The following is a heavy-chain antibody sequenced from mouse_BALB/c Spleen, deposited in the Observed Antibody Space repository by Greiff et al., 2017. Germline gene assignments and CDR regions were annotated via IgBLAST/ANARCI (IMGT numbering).Heavy chain of an antibody. V-gene: IGHV7-3*02. Sequence: EVMLVESGGGLVQPGGSLRLSCATSGFTFTDYYMSWVRQPPGKALEWLGFIRNKANGYTTEYSASVKGRFTISRDNSQSILYLQMNTLRAEDSATYYCARDGYGGYFDVWGAGTTVTVSS. D-gene: IGHD2-10*02. CDR2: IRNKANGYTT. CDR3: ARDGYGGYFDV. J-gene: IGHJ1*01. CDR1: GFTFTDYY.